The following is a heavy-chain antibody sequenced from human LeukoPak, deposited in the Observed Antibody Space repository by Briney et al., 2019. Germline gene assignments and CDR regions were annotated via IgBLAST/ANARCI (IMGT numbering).Heavy chain of an antibody. D-gene: IGHD5-18*01. J-gene: IGHJ4*02. Sequence: PGESLKISFKASGYRFTSYWIGWVRPMPGKGLEWMGIIYPGDSDTRYSPSFQGQVTISADKSINTAYLQWSSLKASDTAIYYCARRGEAMDPFDYWGQGTVVTVSS. CDR3: ARRGEAMDPFDY. CDR2: IYPGDSDT. V-gene: IGHV5-51*01. CDR1: GYRFTSYW.